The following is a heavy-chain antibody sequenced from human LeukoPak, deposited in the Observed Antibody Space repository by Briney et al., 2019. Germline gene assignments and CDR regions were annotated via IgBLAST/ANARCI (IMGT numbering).Heavy chain of an antibody. CDR3: ARDAKTYYYDSSGYYGPFVY. CDR2: IIPIFGTA. J-gene: IGHJ4*02. V-gene: IGHV1-69*13. CDR1: GGTFSSYA. Sequence: ASVKVSCKASGGTFSSYAISWVRQAPGQGLEWMGGIIPIFGTANYAQKFQGRVTITADESTSTAYMELSSLRSEDTAVYYCARDAKTYYYDSSGYYGPFVYWGQGTLVTVSS. D-gene: IGHD3-22*01.